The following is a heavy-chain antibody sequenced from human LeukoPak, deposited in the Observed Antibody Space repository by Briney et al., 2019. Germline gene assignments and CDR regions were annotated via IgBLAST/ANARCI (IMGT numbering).Heavy chain of an antibody. V-gene: IGHV3-21*01. CDR2: ISNSGSYT. Sequence: GGSLRLSCAASGFTFSGYRMNWVRQAPGKGLEWVSSISNSGSYTYYVDSVKGRFFISRDNAKNSTFLQMNSLRAEDTAVYYCVRDHRRHFDWLSYFQHWGQGTLVAVSA. CDR3: VRDHRRHFDWLSYFQH. J-gene: IGHJ1*01. D-gene: IGHD3-9*01. CDR1: GFTFSGYR.